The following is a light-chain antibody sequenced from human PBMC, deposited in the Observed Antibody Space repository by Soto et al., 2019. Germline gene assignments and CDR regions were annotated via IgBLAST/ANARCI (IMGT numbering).Light chain of an antibody. CDR3: QQCGSSPRT. CDR1: QSVSSSY. J-gene: IGKJ1*01. Sequence: IVLTQSPGTLSLSPGERSTLSCMASQSVSSSYLAWYQQKPGQAPRLLIYGASSRATGIPDRFSGSGSGTDFTLTISRLEPEDFAVYYCQQCGSSPRTFGQGTKV. CDR2: GAS. V-gene: IGKV3-20*01.